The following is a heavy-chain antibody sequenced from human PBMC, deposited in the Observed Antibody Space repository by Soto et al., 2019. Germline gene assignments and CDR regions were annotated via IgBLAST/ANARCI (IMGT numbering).Heavy chain of an antibody. V-gene: IGHV4-59*01. CDR3: AGGLVYYYDSSGSPPDY. D-gene: IGHD3-22*01. J-gene: IGHJ4*02. CDR2: IYYSGST. Sequence: VYLTCTVSGGSISSYYWSWIRQPPGKGLEWIGYIYYSGSTNYNPSLKSRVTISVDTSKNQFSLKLSSVTAADTAVYYCAGGLVYYYDSSGSPPDYSGQGTLVTVS. CDR1: GGSISSYY.